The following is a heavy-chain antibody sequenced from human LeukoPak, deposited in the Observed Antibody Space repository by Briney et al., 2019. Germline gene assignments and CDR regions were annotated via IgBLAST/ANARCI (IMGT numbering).Heavy chain of an antibody. J-gene: IGHJ4*02. D-gene: IGHD7-27*01. CDR3: GRDDWGSLNY. Sequence: PGGSLRLSCAASGFSFSTSWMHCVRRAPGKGLVWVARISSDGSTTTHADSVKGRFTISRDNAKNTLYLQINSLRAEDTAVYYCGRDDWGSLNYWGQGTLVTVSS. CDR1: GFSFSTSW. V-gene: IGHV3-74*03. CDR2: ISSDGSTT.